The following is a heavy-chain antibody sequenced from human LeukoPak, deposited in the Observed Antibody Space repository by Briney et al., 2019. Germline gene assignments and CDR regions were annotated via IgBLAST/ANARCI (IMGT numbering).Heavy chain of an antibody. J-gene: IGHJ3*02. V-gene: IGHV3-23*01. CDR3: ARFLGSYYGTSRDAFDI. CDR1: GFTFSSYA. Sequence: GGSLRLSCAASGFTFSSYAMSWVRQAPGKGLEWVSAISGSGGSTYYADSVKGRFTISRDNSKNTLYLQMNSLRAEDTAVYYCARFLGSYYGTSRDAFDIWGQGTMVTVSS. D-gene: IGHD1-26*01. CDR2: ISGSGGST.